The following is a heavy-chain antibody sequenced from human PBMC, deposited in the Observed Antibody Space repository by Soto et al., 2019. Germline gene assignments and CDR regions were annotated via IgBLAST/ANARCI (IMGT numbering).Heavy chain of an antibody. J-gene: IGHJ5*02. Sequence: QVQLVESGGGVVQPGRSLRLSCAASGFTFSSYGMHWVRQAPGKGLEGVAVIWYDGSNKYYADSVKGRFTISRDNSENALCPQLRSLSAEDTAVEYCAHTSAGTGLDPGGQGTLVAVSS. D-gene: IGHD1-1*01. V-gene: IGHV3-33*01. CDR2: IWYDGSNK. CDR1: GFTFSSYG. CDR3: AHTSAGTGLDP.